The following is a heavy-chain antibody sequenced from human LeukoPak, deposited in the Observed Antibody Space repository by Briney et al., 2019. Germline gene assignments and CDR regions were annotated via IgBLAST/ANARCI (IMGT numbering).Heavy chain of an antibody. Sequence: ASVKVYCKASGYTFTSYYMHWVRQAPGQGLEWMGIINPSGGSTSYAQKFQGRVTMTRDTSTSTVYMELSSLRSEDTAVYYCARQRLREWLLFPYYFDYWGQGTLVTVSS. J-gene: IGHJ4*02. CDR1: GYTFTSYY. CDR2: INPSGGST. V-gene: IGHV1-46*01. D-gene: IGHD3-3*01. CDR3: ARQRLREWLLFPYYFDY.